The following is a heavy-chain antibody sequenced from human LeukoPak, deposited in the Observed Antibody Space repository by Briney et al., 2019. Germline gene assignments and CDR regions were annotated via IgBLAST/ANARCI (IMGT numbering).Heavy chain of an antibody. D-gene: IGHD2-15*01. J-gene: IGHJ4*02. V-gene: IGHV3-7*01. Sequence: GGSERLSCAACGFTFRSYWLPWVRQAPGKGLEGVDNINQDGGDKYYLDSVRGRFTISRDNAKTSLYLQMNSLRAEDTAVYYCARGGASYSEANYWAQGTLVTVSS. CDR2: INQDGGDK. CDR1: GFTFRSYW. CDR3: ARGGASYSEANY.